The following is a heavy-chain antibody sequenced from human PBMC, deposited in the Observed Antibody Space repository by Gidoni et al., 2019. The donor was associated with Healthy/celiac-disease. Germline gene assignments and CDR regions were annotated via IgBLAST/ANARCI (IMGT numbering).Heavy chain of an antibody. CDR3: AKNYCSSTSCYRVRYFDY. CDR2: ISGSGGST. J-gene: IGHJ4*02. Sequence: EVQLLESGGGLVQPGGHLRLSCAASAFTFSSYALSWVRQAPGKGLEWVSAISGSGGSTYYADSVKGRFTISRDNSKNTLYLQMNSLRAEDTAVYYCAKNYCSSTSCYRVRYFDYWGQGTLVTVSS. D-gene: IGHD2-2*02. V-gene: IGHV3-23*01. CDR1: AFTFSSYA.